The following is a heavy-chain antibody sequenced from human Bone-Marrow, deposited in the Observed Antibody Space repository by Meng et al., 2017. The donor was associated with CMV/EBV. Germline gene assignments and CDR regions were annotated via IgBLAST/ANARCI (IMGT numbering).Heavy chain of an antibody. CDR3: ARAGDEVAFSGMDV. Sequence: ASVKVFCKASGYTFTGYYMHWVRQATGQGLEWMGWINPNSGGTNYAQKFQGRVTMTRDTSISTAYMELSRLRSDDTAVYYCARAGDEVAFSGMDVWGQGTTVTVSS. J-gene: IGHJ6*02. CDR2: INPNSGGT. D-gene: IGHD5-12*01. V-gene: IGHV1-2*02. CDR1: GYTFTGYY.